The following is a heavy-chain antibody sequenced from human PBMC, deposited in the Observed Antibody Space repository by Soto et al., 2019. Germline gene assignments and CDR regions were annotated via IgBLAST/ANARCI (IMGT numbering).Heavy chain of an antibody. CDR2: INPDSGGT. D-gene: IGHD2-15*01. V-gene: IGHV1-2*04. Sequence: QVQLVQSGAEVKKPGASVKVSCKASGYTFTDYYIHCVRQAPGQGLEWMGWINPDSGGTDYAQKFQGSVAMTRDTSISTAYMELSRLTSDDAAVYYCARDRCTAGSCFDYWGQGTPVTVSS. CDR3: ARDRCTAGSCFDY. J-gene: IGHJ4*02. CDR1: GYTFTDYY.